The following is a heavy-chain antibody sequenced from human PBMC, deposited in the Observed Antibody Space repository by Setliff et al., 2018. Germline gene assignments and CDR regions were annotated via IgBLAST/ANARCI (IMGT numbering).Heavy chain of an antibody. V-gene: IGHV3-74*01. CDR3: VAVRWNYPTV. D-gene: IGHD1-7*01. CDR2: INGDGTST. CDR1: GFTFTNFW. Sequence: GGSLRLSCAASGFTFTNFWMHWVRRAPGKGLVWVSRINGDGTSTTYADSFQGRFTISRDNAKNTVYLQMNSLRAEDTAVYYCVAVRWNYPTVWGQGTLVTVSS. J-gene: IGHJ4*02.